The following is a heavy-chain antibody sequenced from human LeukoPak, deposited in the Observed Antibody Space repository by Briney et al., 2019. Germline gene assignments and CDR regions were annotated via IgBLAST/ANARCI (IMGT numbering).Heavy chain of an antibody. CDR1: GFAFSSYD. V-gene: IGHV3-13*04. Sequence: GGSLRLSCAAPGFAFSSYDMHWVRQVTGKGLEWVSAIGRAGDTHYAGSVKGRFTISRDNAKNSLYLQMNSLRAGDTAVYYCARGGTKWELLGEEEYLHHWGQGTLVTVSS. J-gene: IGHJ1*01. CDR3: ARGGTKWELLGEEEYLHH. CDR2: IGRAGDT. D-gene: IGHD1-26*01.